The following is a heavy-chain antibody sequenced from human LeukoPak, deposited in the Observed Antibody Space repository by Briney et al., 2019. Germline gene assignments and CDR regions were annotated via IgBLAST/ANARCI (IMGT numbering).Heavy chain of an antibody. CDR2: IYYSGST. CDR1: GGSISSGGYY. Sequence: SQTLSLTCTVSGGSISSGGYYWSWIRQHPGKGLEWIGYIYYSGSTYYNPSLKSRVTISVDTSKNQFSLKLSSVTAADTAVYYCARVGIRGAYYFDYWGQGTLVTVSS. CDR3: ARVGIRGAYYFDY. D-gene: IGHD1-1*01. J-gene: IGHJ4*02. V-gene: IGHV4-31*03.